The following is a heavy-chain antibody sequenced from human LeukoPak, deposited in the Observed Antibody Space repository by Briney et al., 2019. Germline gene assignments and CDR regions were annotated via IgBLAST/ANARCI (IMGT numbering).Heavy chain of an antibody. Sequence: GESLKISCKGSGDRFTNYWIGWVRQMPGKGLEWMGIIYPGDSDTRYSPSFQGQVTISADKSITTAYLQWNRLKASDTAMYYCARRRDLYPGSYYPFDYWGQGTLVTVSS. CDR2: IYPGDSDT. D-gene: IGHD1-26*01. J-gene: IGHJ4*02. V-gene: IGHV5-51*01. CDR1: GDRFTNYW. CDR3: ARRRDLYPGSYYPFDY.